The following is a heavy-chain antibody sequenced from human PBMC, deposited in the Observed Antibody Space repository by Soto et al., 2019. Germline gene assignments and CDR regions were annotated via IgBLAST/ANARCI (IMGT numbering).Heavy chain of an antibody. D-gene: IGHD3-3*01. CDR3: AKENDLRSGYPHYCYSSMDV. CDR2: ISYDGSNK. J-gene: IGHJ6*02. V-gene: IGHV3-30*18. Sequence: GGSLRLSCAASGFTLSSYGMHWVRRAPGKGLGGGAVISYDGSNKYYADSVKGRFTISRDNSKNTLYLQMNSLRAEDTAVYYCAKENDLRSGYPHYCYSSMDVWGQGTTVTVSS. CDR1: GFTLSSYG.